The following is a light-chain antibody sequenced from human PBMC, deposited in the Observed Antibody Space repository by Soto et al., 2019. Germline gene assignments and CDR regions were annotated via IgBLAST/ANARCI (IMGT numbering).Light chain of an antibody. CDR2: TNN. CDR3: AAGDDSLNGWV. CDR1: SSNIGSNT. J-gene: IGLJ3*02. V-gene: IGLV1-44*01. Sequence: QSVLTQPPSASGTPGQRVTISCSGSSSNIGSNTVNWYQHLPGTAPKLLIYTNNQRPSGVPDRFSGSKSGTSASLAISGLQSEEEADYYCAAGDDSLNGWVFGGGTKVTVL.